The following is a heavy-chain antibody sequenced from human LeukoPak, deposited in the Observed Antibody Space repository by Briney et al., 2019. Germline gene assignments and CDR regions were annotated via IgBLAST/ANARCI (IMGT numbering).Heavy chain of an antibody. CDR2: INTDNGQT. Sequence: ASVKVSCKASGYIFIGYGLSWVRQAPGQGLEWMGWINTDNGQTDFAQKLQDRIIMTTDTSTSTAYLEVTSLRSDDTAVYYCARGGGTYWADHWGQGTLVTVSS. CDR1: GYIFIGYG. CDR3: ARGGGTYWADH. D-gene: IGHD1-26*01. V-gene: IGHV1-18*01. J-gene: IGHJ1*01.